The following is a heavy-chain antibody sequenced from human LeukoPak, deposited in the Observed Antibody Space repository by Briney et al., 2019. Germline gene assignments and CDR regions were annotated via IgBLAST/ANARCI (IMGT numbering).Heavy chain of an antibody. CDR3: TTDGYSGYDFGY. CDR1: GFTFSDYY. J-gene: IGHJ4*02. D-gene: IGHD5-12*01. Sequence: GGSLRLSCAASGFTFSDYYMSWIRQAPGKGLEWVSYISSSGSTIYSADSVKGRFTISRDNAKNSLYLQMNSLRAGDTAVYYCTTDGYSGYDFGYWGQGTLVTVSS. V-gene: IGHV3-11*01. CDR2: ISSSGSTI.